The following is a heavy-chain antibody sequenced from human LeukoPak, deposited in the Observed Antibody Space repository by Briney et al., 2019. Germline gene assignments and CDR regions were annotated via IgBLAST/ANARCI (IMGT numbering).Heavy chain of an antibody. V-gene: IGHV4-34*01. CDR3: ARGKFGGSSGLFDY. J-gene: IGHJ4*02. D-gene: IGHD3-22*01. CDR2: INHSGST. CDR1: GGSFSGYY. Sequence: SETLSLTCAVYGGSFSGYYWSWIRQPPGKGLEWIGEINHSGSTNYNPSLKSRVTISVDTSKNQFSLKLSSVNAADTAVYYCARGKFGGSSGLFDYWGQGTLVTVSS.